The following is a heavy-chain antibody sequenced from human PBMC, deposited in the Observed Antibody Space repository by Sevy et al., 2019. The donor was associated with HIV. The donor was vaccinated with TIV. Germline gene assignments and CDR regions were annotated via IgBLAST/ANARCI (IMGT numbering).Heavy chain of an antibody. CDR3: ARAPEYGHYIYYFDN. J-gene: IGHJ4*02. CDR2: IKQDGSEK. V-gene: IGHV3-7*01. Sequence: GGFLRLSCAASGFTFSTYWMSWVRRAPGKGLEWVANIKQDGSEKYYVDSVKGRFTISRDNAKNSLYLQMNSLRAEDTAVYYCARAPEYGHYIYYFDNWGQGTLVRVSS. CDR1: GFTFSTYW. D-gene: IGHD4-17*01.